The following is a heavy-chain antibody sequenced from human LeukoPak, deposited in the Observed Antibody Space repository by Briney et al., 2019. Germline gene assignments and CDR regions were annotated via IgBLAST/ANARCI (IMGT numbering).Heavy chain of an antibody. CDR1: GGSISSYY. V-gene: IGHV4-59*01. CDR3: ARDNGSGSYYAGGAFDY. Sequence: SETLSLTCTVSGGSISSYYWSWSRQPPGKGLGWIGYIYYSGSTNYNPSLKSRVTISVDTSKNQFSLKLSSVTAADTAVYYCARDNGSGSYYAGGAFDYWGQGTLVTVSS. J-gene: IGHJ4*02. D-gene: IGHD1-26*01. CDR2: IYYSGST.